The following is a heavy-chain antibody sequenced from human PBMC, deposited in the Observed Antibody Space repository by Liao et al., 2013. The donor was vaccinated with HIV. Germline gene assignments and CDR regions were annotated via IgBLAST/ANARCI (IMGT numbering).Heavy chain of an antibody. Sequence: QVQLHESGPGLVKPSQTLSLTCSVSGGAISSSDFYWSWIRQPPGKGLEWMGYVYYSGSTYYNPSLKSRISISVDTSKNQFSLKVTSMTAADTAVYYCARSQDFWSGNYYYYYMDVWGKGTTVTVSS. CDR2: VYYSGST. CDR1: GGAISSSDFY. CDR3: ARSQDFWSGNYYYYYMDV. J-gene: IGHJ6*03. V-gene: IGHV4-30-4*08. D-gene: IGHD3-3*01.